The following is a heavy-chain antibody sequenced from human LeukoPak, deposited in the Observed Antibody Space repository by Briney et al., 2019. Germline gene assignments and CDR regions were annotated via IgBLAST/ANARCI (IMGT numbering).Heavy chain of an antibody. CDR3: ASSVSSGYCRLEYYFDY. CDR2: ISGSGGTT. CDR1: GFTFSSYS. J-gene: IGHJ4*02. Sequence: GGSLRLSCAASGFTFSSYSMSWVRQAPGKGLEWVSAISGSGGTTYYADSVKGRFTISRDNSKNTLYLQMNSLRAEDTAVYYCASSVSSGYCRLEYYFDYWGQGTLVTVSS. D-gene: IGHD3-22*01. V-gene: IGHV3-23*01.